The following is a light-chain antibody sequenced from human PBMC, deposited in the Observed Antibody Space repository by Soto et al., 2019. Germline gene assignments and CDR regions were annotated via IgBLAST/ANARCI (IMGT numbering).Light chain of an antibody. CDR3: LQYYSTPRT. Sequence: DIVMTQSPDSLAVSLGERATINCKSSQSVLYSSNNKNYLAWYQQKPGQPPKLLIYWASTRESGVPDRFSGSGSGTDFTPTISSLQAEDVAVYSCLQYYSTPRTFGQGTKVEIK. CDR1: QSVLYSSNNKNY. CDR2: WAS. J-gene: IGKJ1*01. V-gene: IGKV4-1*01.